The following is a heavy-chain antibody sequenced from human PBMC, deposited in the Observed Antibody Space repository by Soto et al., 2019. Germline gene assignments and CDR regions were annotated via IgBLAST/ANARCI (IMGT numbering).Heavy chain of an antibody. D-gene: IGHD3-3*01. CDR2: ISAYNGNT. J-gene: IGHJ6*03. CDR3: ASGVSLPDLEWLPRGVADYYMDV. CDR1: GYTFTSYG. Sequence: QVQLVQSGAEVKKPGASVKVSCKASGYTFTSYGISWVRQAPGQGLEWMGWISAYNGNTNYAQKLQGRVTKTTDTSTSTAYMELRSLRSDDTAVYYCASGVSLPDLEWLPRGVADYYMDVWGKGTTVTVSS. V-gene: IGHV1-18*01.